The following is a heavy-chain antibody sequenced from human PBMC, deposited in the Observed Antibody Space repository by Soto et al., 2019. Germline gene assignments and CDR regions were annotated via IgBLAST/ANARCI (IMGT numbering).Heavy chain of an antibody. CDR1: GDSISTFY. CDR3: ARGRTVRNYDDSSDYYYYFDY. V-gene: IGHV4-59*01. CDR2: VYYTGST. Sequence: SETLSLTCTISGDSISTFYWGWLRQSPGKELEWIGYVYYTGSTNYTPALRSRVTMSVDRSKNQCSLRLTSVNAEDTSVYYCARGRTVRNYDDSSDYYYYFDYWGQGTRVTVSS. D-gene: IGHD3-22*01. J-gene: IGHJ4*02.